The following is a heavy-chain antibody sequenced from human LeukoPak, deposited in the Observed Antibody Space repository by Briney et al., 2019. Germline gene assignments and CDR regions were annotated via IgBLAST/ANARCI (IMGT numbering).Heavy chain of an antibody. J-gene: IGHJ4*02. CDR2: ISYDGRNK. Sequence: PGGSLRLSCAASGFTFSSYWMHWVRQAPGKGLEWVAVISYDGRNKYYADSVKGRFTISRDNSQNTLSLQMNSLRAEDTAVYYCVKDGDDSGWNYFDYWGQGTLVTVSS. D-gene: IGHD6-19*01. CDR3: VKDGDDSGWNYFDY. CDR1: GFTFSSYW. V-gene: IGHV3-30*18.